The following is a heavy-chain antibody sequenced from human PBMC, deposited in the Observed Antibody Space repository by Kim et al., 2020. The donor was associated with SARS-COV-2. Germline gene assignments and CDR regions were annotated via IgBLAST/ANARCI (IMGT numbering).Heavy chain of an antibody. Sequence: SETLSLTCTVSGGSISSYYWSWIRQPPGKGLEWIGYIYYSGSTNYNPSLKSRVTISVDTSKNQLSLKLSSVTAADTAVYYCASSPREMAHYDILTGYYYYFDYWGQGTLVTVSS. V-gene: IGHV4-59*01. CDR3: ASSPREMAHYDILTGYYYYFDY. D-gene: IGHD3-9*01. CDR1: GGSISSYY. CDR2: IYYSGST. J-gene: IGHJ4*02.